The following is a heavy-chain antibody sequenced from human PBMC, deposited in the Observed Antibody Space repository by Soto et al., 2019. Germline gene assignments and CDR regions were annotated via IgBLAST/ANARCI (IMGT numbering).Heavy chain of an antibody. V-gene: IGHV3-21*01. CDR2: ISSSSTYI. CDR3: ARGSTDSYPGSRIFDF. CDR1: GFTFSSYG. Sequence: GGSLRLSCAASGFTFSSYGMNWVRQAPGKGLEWVSSISSSSTYIYYADSVKGRFTISRDNAKNSLYLQMNSLRAEDTAVYYCARGSTDSYPGSRIFDFWGRGTLVTVSS. J-gene: IGHJ4*02. D-gene: IGHD3-10*01.